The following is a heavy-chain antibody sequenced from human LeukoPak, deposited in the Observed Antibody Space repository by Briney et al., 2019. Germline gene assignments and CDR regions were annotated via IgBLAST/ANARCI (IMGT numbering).Heavy chain of an antibody. J-gene: IGHJ5*02. CDR1: AGSISTYY. V-gene: IGHV4-59*01. CDR2: IYYSGST. CDR3: ARWIAATSHFDP. Sequence: SETLSLTCSLSAGSISTYYWSWIRPPPGKGLEWIGSIYYSGSTYYNPSLKSRVTISVDTSKNQFSLKVTSVTAADTAVYYCARWIAATSHFDPWGRGALVTVSS. D-gene: IGHD6-13*01.